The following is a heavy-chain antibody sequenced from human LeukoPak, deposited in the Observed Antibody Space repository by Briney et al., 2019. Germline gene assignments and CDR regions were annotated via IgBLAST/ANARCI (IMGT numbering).Heavy chain of an antibody. CDR3: AKGPYSNSFDY. CDR2: ISGSGGST. CDR1: GFTFSSYA. V-gene: IGHV3-23*01. J-gene: IGHJ4*02. Sequence: GGSLSLSCAASGFTFSSYAMSWVRQAPEKGLEWVSAISGSGGSTYYADSVKGRFTISRDNSKNTLYLQMNSLRAEDTAVYYCAKGPYSNSFDYWGQGTLVTVSS. D-gene: IGHD4-11*01.